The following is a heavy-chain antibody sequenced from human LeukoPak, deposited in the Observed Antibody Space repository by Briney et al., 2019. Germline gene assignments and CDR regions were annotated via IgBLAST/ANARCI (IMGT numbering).Heavy chain of an antibody. Sequence: GGSLRLSCAASGFTFSSYAMTWARQAPGKGLEWVSSIGSDGKTHYSESGKGRFAISRDNSKSMLFLQRNSLRAEDTALYYCARGLHYYVVMDVWGEGTTVTVSS. D-gene: IGHD3-10*02. CDR1: GFTFSSYA. CDR3: ARGLHYYVVMDV. V-gene: IGHV3-23*01. J-gene: IGHJ6*04. CDR2: IGSDGKT.